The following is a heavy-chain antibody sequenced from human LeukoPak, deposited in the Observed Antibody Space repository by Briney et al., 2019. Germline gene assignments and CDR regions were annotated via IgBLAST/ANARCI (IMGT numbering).Heavy chain of an antibody. CDR1: GGSISSYY. J-gene: IGHJ4*02. D-gene: IGHD5-12*01. Sequence: SETLSLTCTVSGGSISSYYRSWIRQPPGKGLEWIGYFYYSGSTNYNPSLKSRVTISVDTSKNQFSLKLNSVTAADTAVYYCARGNGGYDFDYWGQGTLVTVSS. CDR3: ARGNGGYDFDY. V-gene: IGHV4-59*01. CDR2: FYYSGST.